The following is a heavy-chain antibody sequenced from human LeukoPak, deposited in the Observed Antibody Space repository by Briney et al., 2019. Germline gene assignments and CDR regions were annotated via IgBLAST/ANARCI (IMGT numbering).Heavy chain of an antibody. V-gene: IGHV4-61*01. CDR3: ARRVPRYCSGGSCGKVYYYYYYGMDV. D-gene: IGHD2-15*01. Sequence: SETLSLTCSVSGGSVSSGISYWSWIRQPPGEGLEWIAYISDSGGSDYNPSLRGRVTISVDTSTNQFSLKLSSVTAADTAVYYCARRVPRYCSGGSCGKVYYYYYYGMDVWGQGTTVTVSS. CDR2: ISDSGGS. CDR1: GGSVSSGISY. J-gene: IGHJ6*02.